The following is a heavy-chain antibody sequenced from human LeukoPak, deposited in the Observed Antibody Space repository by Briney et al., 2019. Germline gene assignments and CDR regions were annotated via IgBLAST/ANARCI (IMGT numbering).Heavy chain of an antibody. J-gene: IGHJ4*02. V-gene: IGHV1-46*01. Sequence: GASVKVSCKASGYTFTSYYMHWVRQAPGQGLEWMGIINPSGGSTSYAQKFQGRVTMTRDTSTNTVYMELSSLRSEDTAVYYCARAEVGATHLDYWGQGTLVTVSS. CDR1: GYTFTSYY. CDR2: INPSGGST. D-gene: IGHD1-26*01. CDR3: ARAEVGATHLDY.